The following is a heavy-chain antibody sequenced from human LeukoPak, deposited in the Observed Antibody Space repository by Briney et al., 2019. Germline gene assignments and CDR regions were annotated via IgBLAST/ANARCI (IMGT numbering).Heavy chain of an antibody. D-gene: IGHD3-9*01. CDR2: IWSDGSSK. V-gene: IGHV3-33*01. CDR3: ARVDYDILTGYYIYAFDI. CDR1: GFTFSSYG. Sequence: GRSLRLSCAASGFTFSSYGMHWVRQAPGKGLEWVAVIWSDGSSKHYADSAKGRFTISRDNAKNSLYLQMNSLRAEDTAVYYCARVDYDILTGYYIYAFDIWGQGTMVTVSS. J-gene: IGHJ3*02.